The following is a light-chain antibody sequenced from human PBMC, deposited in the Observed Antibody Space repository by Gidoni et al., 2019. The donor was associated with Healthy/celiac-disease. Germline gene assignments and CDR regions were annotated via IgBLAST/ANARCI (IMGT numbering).Light chain of an antibody. Sequence: DIQMTQSPSSLSASVGDRVTINCRASQSISSYLNWYQQKPGKAPKLLIYAASSLQSGVPSRFSGSGSGTDFTLTISSLQPEDFATYYCQQSYSTPSTFGQGTKVEIK. CDR2: AAS. CDR3: QQSYSTPST. J-gene: IGKJ1*01. V-gene: IGKV1-39*01. CDR1: QSISSY.